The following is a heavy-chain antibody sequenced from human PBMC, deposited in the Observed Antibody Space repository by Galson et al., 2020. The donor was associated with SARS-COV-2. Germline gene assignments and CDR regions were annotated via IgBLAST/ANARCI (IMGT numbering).Heavy chain of an antibody. V-gene: IGHV1-69*13. CDR3: ARAGWYYDSSGPYYYYYMDV. J-gene: IGHJ6*03. CDR1: GGTFSSYA. D-gene: IGHD3-22*01. Sequence: SVKVSCKATGGTFSSYAISWVRQAPGQGLAWMGGIIPIFGTANYAQKFQGRVTITADESTSTAYMELSSLRSEDTAVYYCARAGWYYDSSGPYYYYYMDVWGQGTTVTVSS. CDR2: IIPIFGTA.